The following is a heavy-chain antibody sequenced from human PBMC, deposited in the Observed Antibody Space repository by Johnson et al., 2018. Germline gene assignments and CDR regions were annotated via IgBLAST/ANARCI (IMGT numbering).Heavy chain of an antibody. D-gene: IGHD3-22*01. Sequence: QVQLVQSGGGVVQPGRSLRLSCAASGFTFSSYGMHWVRQAPGKGLEWVAVISYDGNNKYYADSVKGRFTISRDSAKNSLYLQMSSLRDEDTAVYYCARDPHDTRLDYLDYWGQGTLVTVSS. CDR3: ARDPHDTRLDYLDY. V-gene: IGHV3-30*03. CDR1: GFTFSSYG. CDR2: ISYDGNNK. J-gene: IGHJ4*02.